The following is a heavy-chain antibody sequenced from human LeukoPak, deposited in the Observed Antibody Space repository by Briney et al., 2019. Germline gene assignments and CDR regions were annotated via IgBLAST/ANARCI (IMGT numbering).Heavy chain of an antibody. D-gene: IGHD4-17*01. J-gene: IGHJ5*02. CDR3: ARWGDYGDYVDWFDP. Sequence: ASVKVSCKASGYTFTNFYMHWVRQAPGQGLEWMGWMNPNSGNTGYAQKFQGRVTMTRNTSISTAYMELSSLRSEDTAVYYCARWGDYGDYVDWFDPWGQGTLVTVSS. CDR2: MNPNSGNT. CDR1: GYTFTNFY. V-gene: IGHV1-8*02.